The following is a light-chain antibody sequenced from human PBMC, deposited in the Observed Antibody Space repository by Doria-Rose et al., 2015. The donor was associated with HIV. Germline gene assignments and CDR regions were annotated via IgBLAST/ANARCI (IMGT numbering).Light chain of an antibody. J-gene: IGKJ3*01. V-gene: IGKV4-1*01. CDR2: CAS. CDR1: QSLLYTSKNY. CDR3: QQYYDTPS. Sequence: DIRVTQSPESLGMSLGERATLNCKSNQSLLYTSKNYLAWYQQKPGQPPKLLIYCASTRQSGVPARFSGSGSGTDFTLTISSLEAEDVAAYYCQQYYDTPSFGPGTTVDIK.